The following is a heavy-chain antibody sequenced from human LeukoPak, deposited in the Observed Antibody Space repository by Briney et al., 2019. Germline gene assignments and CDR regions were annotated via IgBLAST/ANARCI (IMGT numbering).Heavy chain of an antibody. Sequence: PSETLSLTCTVSGGSVSSGNYYWNWIRQPAGKGLEWIGRMYTSGSTTYNPSLKSRVTISVDTSKNQFSLKLSSVTAADTAVYYCARGLEYYYDSSDYYYVGAFDIWGQGTMVTVSS. D-gene: IGHD3-22*01. CDR1: GGSVSSGNYY. J-gene: IGHJ3*02. V-gene: IGHV4-61*02. CDR3: ARGLEYYYDSSDYYYVGAFDI. CDR2: MYTSGST.